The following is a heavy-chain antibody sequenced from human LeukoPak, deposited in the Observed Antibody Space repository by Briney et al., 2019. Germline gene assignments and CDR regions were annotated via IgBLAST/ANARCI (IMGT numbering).Heavy chain of an antibody. Sequence: GGSLRLSCAASGFTFSSYAMSWVRQAPGKGLEWVSAISGSGGSTYYADCVKGRFTISRDNSKNTLYLQMNSLRAEDTAVYYCAKDQTAGYCSSTSCPGAFDYWGQGTLVTVSS. V-gene: IGHV3-23*01. CDR1: GFTFSSYA. CDR3: AKDQTAGYCSSTSCPGAFDY. J-gene: IGHJ4*02. D-gene: IGHD2-2*01. CDR2: ISGSGGST.